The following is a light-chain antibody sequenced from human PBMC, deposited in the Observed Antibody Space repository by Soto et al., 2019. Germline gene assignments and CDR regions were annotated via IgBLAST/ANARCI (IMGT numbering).Light chain of an antibody. Sequence: EIVMAQSPATLSVSPGEGATLSCRASQTVYSNLAWYQQKPGQAPRLLIDDASTRATGIPARFSGSGSGTEFTLTISSLQSEDFAVYCCQQYNKWPLTFGGGTKVEIK. CDR2: DAS. CDR3: QQYNKWPLT. CDR1: QTVYSN. V-gene: IGKV3-15*01. J-gene: IGKJ4*01.